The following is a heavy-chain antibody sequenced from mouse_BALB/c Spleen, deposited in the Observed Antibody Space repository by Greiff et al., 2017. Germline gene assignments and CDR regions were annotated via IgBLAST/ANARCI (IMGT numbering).Heavy chain of an antibody. CDR1: GDSITSCY. CDR3: ASDGYYDAMDY. D-gene: IGHD2-3*01. J-gene: IGHJ4*01. Sequence: VQLKESGPGLVKPCQTLSLSCSVSGDSITSCYLNWVRQFPGNRLEYMGYISYSGSTYYNPSLKSRISITRVTSKNQYYLQLKSGTTEDTATYYCASDGYYDAMDYWGQGTAVTVSS. V-gene: IGHV3-8*02. CDR2: ISYSGST.